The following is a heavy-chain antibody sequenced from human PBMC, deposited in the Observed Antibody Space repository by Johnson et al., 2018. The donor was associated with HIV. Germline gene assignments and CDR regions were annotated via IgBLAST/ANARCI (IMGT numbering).Heavy chain of an antibody. D-gene: IGHD3-22*01. J-gene: IGHJ3*02. Sequence: VQLVESGGGVVRPGGSLRLSCEASGFTFDDYGMSWVRQAPGKGLEWVSCINWNGGSTGNADSVKGRFTISRDNAKNTLYLQMNSLRAEDTAVYYCARGVTMIVVGAFDIWGQGTMVTVSS. CDR3: ARGVTMIVVGAFDI. CDR2: INWNGGST. CDR1: GFTFDDYG. V-gene: IGHV3-20*04.